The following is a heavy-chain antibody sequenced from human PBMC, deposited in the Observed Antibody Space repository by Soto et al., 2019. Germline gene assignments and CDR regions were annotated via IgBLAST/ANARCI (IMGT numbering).Heavy chain of an antibody. CDR3: ARVVGFWSGYYTGYFDY. D-gene: IGHD3-3*01. CDR2: IIPIFGTA. CDR1: GGTFSSYA. Sequence: QVQLVQSGAEVKKPGSSVNVSCKASGGTFSSYAISWVRQAPGQGLEWMGGIIPIFGTANYAQKFQGRVTITADESTSTAYMELSSLRSEDTAVYYCARVVGFWSGYYTGYFDYWGQGTLVTVSS. J-gene: IGHJ4*02. V-gene: IGHV1-69*01.